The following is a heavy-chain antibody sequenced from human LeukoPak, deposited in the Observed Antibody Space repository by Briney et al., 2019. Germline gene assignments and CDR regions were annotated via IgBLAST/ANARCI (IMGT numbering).Heavy chain of an antibody. V-gene: IGHV3-30*02. CDR1: GFIFTNFG. Sequence: HPGGSLRLSCAASGFIFTNFGMHWVRQTPGKGLDWVAFIRSDGSDKHYADAVKGRFTISRDNVRNTLSLQIDSLRDDDTAVYYCAKDQTGSFDSWGPGTVVTVSS. CDR2: IRSDGSDK. J-gene: IGHJ4*02. CDR3: AKDQTGSFDS. D-gene: IGHD1-26*01.